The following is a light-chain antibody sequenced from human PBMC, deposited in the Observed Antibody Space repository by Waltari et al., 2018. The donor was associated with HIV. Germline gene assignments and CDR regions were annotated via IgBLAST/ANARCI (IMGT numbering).Light chain of an antibody. Sequence: DIQTTQSPSSLSASVGDRVTITCRASQYINKFLNWYQQKSGKAPNLLINGSSTLQSGVPSRFSGSGSGTEFTLTISGLHPEDSAIYYCQQTYSAPWTFAQGTKVEIK. V-gene: IGKV1-39*01. CDR2: GSS. CDR3: QQTYSAPWT. J-gene: IGKJ1*01. CDR1: QYINKF.